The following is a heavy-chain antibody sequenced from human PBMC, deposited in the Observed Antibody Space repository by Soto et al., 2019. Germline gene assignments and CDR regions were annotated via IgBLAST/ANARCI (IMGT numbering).Heavy chain of an antibody. CDR1: GGSISSSSYY. J-gene: IGHJ3*02. CDR2: IFYSVST. D-gene: IGHD2-15*01. Sequence: QLQLQESGTGLVKPSETLSLTCTVSGGSISSSSYYWGWISQPPGKGLEWIGSIFYSVSTYYNPSLKSRVTIAVYTANNQFSLTLSSVTASDTAVYYCARQGVVAATRAFDIWGKGIKVTVSS. CDR3: ARQGVVAATRAFDI. V-gene: IGHV4-39*01.